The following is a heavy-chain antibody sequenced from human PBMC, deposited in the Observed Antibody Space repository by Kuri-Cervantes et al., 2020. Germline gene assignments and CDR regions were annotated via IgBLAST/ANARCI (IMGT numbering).Heavy chain of an antibody. CDR1: GYTFTSYA. D-gene: IGHD3-9*01. CDR2: INAGNGST. Sequence: GGSLRLSCKASGYTFTSYAMHWVRQAPGQRLEWMGWINAGNGSTKYSQKFQGRVTITRDTSASTAYMELSSLRSEDTAVYYCASTYDILTGYWVYWGQGTLVTVSS. CDR3: ASTYDILTGYWVY. J-gene: IGHJ4*02. V-gene: IGHV1-3*01.